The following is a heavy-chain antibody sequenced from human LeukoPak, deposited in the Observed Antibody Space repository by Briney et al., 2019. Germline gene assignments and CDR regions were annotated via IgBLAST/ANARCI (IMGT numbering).Heavy chain of an antibody. J-gene: IGHJ4*02. Sequence: PGGSLRLSCAASGFTFSSYAMSWARQAPGKGLEWVANIKQDGSTKYYVDSVKGRFTTSRDNAKDSLYLQMNSLRAEDTAVYYCARVGELPPPLHTYYFDYWGQGTLVTVSS. CDR2: IKQDGSTK. CDR1: GFTFSSYA. D-gene: IGHD1-26*01. V-gene: IGHV3-7*01. CDR3: ARVGELPPPLHTYYFDY.